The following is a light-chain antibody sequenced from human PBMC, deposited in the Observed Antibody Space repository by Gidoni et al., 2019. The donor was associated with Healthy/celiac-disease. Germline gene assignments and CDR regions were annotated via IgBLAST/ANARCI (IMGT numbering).Light chain of an antibody. Sequence: QSALTQPASVSGSPGQSITISCTGTSSDVGGYNYVSWYQQHPGKAPKLMIYDVSNRPSVVSNRFSGSKSGNTASLTISGLQAEDEADYYCSSYTSSSTLDVFGTGTKITVL. CDR3: SSYTSSSTLDV. CDR2: DVS. J-gene: IGLJ1*01. V-gene: IGLV2-14*01. CDR1: SSDVGGYNY.